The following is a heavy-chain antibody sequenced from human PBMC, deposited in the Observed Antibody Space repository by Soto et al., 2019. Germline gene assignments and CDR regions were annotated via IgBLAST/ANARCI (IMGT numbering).Heavy chain of an antibody. CDR2: ISHDGSYK. V-gene: IGHV3-30*18. D-gene: IGHD1-26*01. J-gene: IGHJ3*02. CDR1: GFSFTTYV. Sequence: HPVGSLRLSCAASGFSFTTYVMHWVRQAPGKGLEWVAVISHDGSYKYYGDAVKGRFTISRDTSKNAVYLEMNSLRPEDTAVYYCAKGLLAIVGTTLPRDAFNIWGQGTMVTVSS. CDR3: AKGLLAIVGTTLPRDAFNI.